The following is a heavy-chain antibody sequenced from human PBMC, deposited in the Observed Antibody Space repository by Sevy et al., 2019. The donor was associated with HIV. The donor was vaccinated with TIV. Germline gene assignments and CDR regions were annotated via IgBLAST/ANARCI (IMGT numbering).Heavy chain of an antibody. V-gene: IGHV3-48*01. CDR3: TRDPAIDYGDYTPPPEYYFDY. CDR1: GFPFNYYA. D-gene: IGHD4-17*01. J-gene: IGHJ4*02. CDR2: INSDSDTM. Sequence: GGSLRLSCVASGFPFNYYAMNWVRQAPGKGLEWILYINSDSDTMYYGDSVKGRFTISRDNFKDTLYLQMNSLRAEDTAVYYCTRDPAIDYGDYTPPPEYYFDYWGQGTLVTVSS.